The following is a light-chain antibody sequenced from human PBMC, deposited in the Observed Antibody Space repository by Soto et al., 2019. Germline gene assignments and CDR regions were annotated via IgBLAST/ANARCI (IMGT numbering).Light chain of an antibody. V-gene: IGLV2-23*01. J-gene: IGLJ1*01. Sequence: QSALTQPASVSGSPGQSITISCTGTSSDVGSYNLVSWYQQHPGKAPKLMIYEGSKRPSGVSNRFSGSKSGNTACLTISGLQAEDEADYYCCSYAGSSTREVFGTGTKLTVL. CDR1: SSDVGSYNL. CDR3: CSYAGSSTREV. CDR2: EGS.